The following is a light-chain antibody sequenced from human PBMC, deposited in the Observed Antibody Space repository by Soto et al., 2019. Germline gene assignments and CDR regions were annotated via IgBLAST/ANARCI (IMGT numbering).Light chain of an antibody. J-gene: IGLJ1*01. Sequence: QSVLTTPPSVSAAPGQKVTISCSGSSSNIGNNYVSWYQQLPGTAPKLLIYDNNKRPSGIPDRFSGSKSGTSATLGITGLQTGDEADYYCGTWDSSLSAGPYVFGTGTKVTVL. V-gene: IGLV1-51*01. CDR1: SSNIGNNY. CDR2: DNN. CDR3: GTWDSSLSAGPYV.